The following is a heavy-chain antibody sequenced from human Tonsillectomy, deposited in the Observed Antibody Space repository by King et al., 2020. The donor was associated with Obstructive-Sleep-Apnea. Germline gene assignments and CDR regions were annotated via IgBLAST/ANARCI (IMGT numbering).Heavy chain of an antibody. J-gene: IGHJ4*02. V-gene: IGHV4-39*07. Sequence: LQLQESGPGLVKPSETLSLTCTVSGGSISGSSYYWGWIRQPPGKGLEWIGSIYYSGSTYYNPSLKSRVTISVDTPKNQFSLKLSSLTAADTAVYYCARAGANWVYYFDYWGQGTLVTVSS. D-gene: IGHD4/OR15-4a*01. CDR1: GGSISGSSYY. CDR2: IYYSGST. CDR3: ARAGANWVYYFDY.